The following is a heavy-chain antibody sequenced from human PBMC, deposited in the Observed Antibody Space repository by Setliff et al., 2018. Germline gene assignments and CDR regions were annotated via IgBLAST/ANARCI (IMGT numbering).Heavy chain of an antibody. CDR2: IYPGNADT. J-gene: IGHJ5*02. CDR1: GYSFTDYW. D-gene: IGHD2-21*01. V-gene: IGHV5-51*01. CDR3: ARRGERFFNWFDP. Sequence: GESLKISCKGSGYSFTDYWIAWVRQTPGKGLEWMGTIYPGNADTRYSPSFQGQVTISTDTSINTAFLQWNSLKASDTAVYYCARRGERFFNWFDPWGQGTLVTVSS.